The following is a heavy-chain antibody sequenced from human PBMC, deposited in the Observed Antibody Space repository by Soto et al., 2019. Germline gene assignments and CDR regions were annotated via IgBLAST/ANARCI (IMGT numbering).Heavy chain of an antibody. D-gene: IGHD1-20*01. CDR3: AREHITGTAFDI. CDR1: GYTFTSYG. J-gene: IGHJ3*02. CDR2: ISAHNGNT. V-gene: IGHV1-18*04. Sequence: ASVKVSCKASGYTFTSYGISWVRQAPGQGLEWMGWISAHNGNTNYAQKLQGRVTMTTDTSTSTAYMELRSLRSDDTAVYYCAREHITGTAFDIWGQGTMVTVSS.